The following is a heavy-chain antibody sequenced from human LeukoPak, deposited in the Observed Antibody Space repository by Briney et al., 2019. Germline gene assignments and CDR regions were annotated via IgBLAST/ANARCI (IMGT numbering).Heavy chain of an antibody. J-gene: IGHJ6*03. D-gene: IGHD2-15*01. V-gene: IGHV3-23*01. CDR3: APRAIVVVVAATSAAYYYYYMDV. CDR2: ISGSGGST. CDR1: GFTFSSYA. Sequence: GGSLRLSCVASGFTFSSYAMSWVRQAPGKGLEWVSAISGSGGSTYYADSVKGRFTISRDNSKNTLYLQMNSLRAEDTAIYYCAPRAIVVVVAATSAAYYYYYMDVWGKGTTVTVSS.